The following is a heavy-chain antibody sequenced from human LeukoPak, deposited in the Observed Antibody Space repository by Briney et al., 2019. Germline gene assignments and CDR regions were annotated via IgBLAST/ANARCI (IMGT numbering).Heavy chain of an antibody. CDR2: INRDGSDK. Sequence: GGSLRLSCAPSGFTYSSDWTSWVRQAPGKGLEWVANINRDGSDKYYVDSVKGRFTISRDNAKNSLYLQMNSLRAEDTSVYYCARVVGVSKFNYSDPWGQGTLVIVSS. D-gene: IGHD2-2*01. V-gene: IGHV3-7*02. CDR3: ARVVGVSKFNYSDP. J-gene: IGHJ5*02. CDR1: GFTYSSDW.